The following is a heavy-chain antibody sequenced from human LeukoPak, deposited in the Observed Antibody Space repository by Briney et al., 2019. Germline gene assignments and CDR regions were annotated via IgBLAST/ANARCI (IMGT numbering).Heavy chain of an antibody. D-gene: IGHD3-16*01. CDR2: IGTAGDI. Sequence: PGGSLRLSCAASGFTFSSYDMHWVRQATGKGLEWVSGIGTAGDIYYPGSVKGRFTVSRDNSKNTLYLQMNSLRAEDTAVYYCVDYVSGSGGFDPWGQGTLVTVSS. V-gene: IGHV3-13*01. CDR1: GFTFSSYD. J-gene: IGHJ5*02. CDR3: VDYVSGSGGFDP.